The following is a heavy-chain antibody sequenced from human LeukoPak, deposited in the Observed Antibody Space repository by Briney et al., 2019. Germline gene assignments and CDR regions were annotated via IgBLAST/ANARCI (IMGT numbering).Heavy chain of an antibody. CDR3: ARRDVSTDELDY. D-gene: IGHD4-17*01. CDR2: IYYSGST. V-gene: IGHV4-59*01. Sequence: PSETLSLTCTVSGGSISSYYWSWIRQPPGKGLEWIGYIYYSGSTNYNPSLKSRVTISVDTSKNQFSLKLSSVTAADTAVYYCARRDVSTDELDYWGQGTLVTVSS. CDR1: GGSISSYY. J-gene: IGHJ4*02.